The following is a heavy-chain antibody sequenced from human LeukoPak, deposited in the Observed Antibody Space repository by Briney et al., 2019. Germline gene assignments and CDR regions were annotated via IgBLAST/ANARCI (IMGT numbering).Heavy chain of an antibody. D-gene: IGHD3-3*01. CDR3: ARKTRITIFGVVISALFDP. Sequence: SETLSPTCAVYGGSFSGYYWSWIRQPPGKGLEWIGEINHSGSTNYNPSLKSRVTISVDTSKNQFSLKLSSVTAADTAVYYCARKTRITIFGVVISALFDPWGQGTLVTVSS. V-gene: IGHV4-34*01. CDR2: INHSGST. CDR1: GGSFSGYY. J-gene: IGHJ5*02.